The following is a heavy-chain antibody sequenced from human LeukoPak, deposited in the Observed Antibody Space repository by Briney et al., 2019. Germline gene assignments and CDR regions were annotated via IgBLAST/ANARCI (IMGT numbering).Heavy chain of an antibody. CDR1: GYTFTSYD. V-gene: IGHV1-8*01. J-gene: IGHJ5*02. Sequence: ASVKVSCKASGYTFTSYDINWVRQATGQGPEWMGWMNPDSGNTGYAQKFQGRVTMTRNTSISTAYMELSSLRSGDTAVYYCARASITIFGVVMTYNWFDPWGQGTLVTVSS. D-gene: IGHD3-3*01. CDR3: ARASITIFGVVMTYNWFDP. CDR2: MNPDSGNT.